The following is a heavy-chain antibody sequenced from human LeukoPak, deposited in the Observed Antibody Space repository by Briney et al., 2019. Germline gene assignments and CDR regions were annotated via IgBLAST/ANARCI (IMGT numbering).Heavy chain of an antibody. CDR1: GYTFTGYY. CDR2: INPNSGGT. J-gene: IGHJ5*02. V-gene: IGHV1-2*02. Sequence: ASVKVSCKASGYTFTGYYMHWVRQAPGQGLEWMGWINPNSGGTNYAQKLQGRVTMTTDTSTSTAYMELRSLRSDDTAVYYCAREFSSFDDILTGYGRFDPWGQGTLVTVSS. CDR3: AREFSSFDDILTGYGRFDP. D-gene: IGHD3-9*01.